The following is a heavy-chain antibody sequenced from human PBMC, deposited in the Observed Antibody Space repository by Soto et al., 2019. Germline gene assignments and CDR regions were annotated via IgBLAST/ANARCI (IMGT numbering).Heavy chain of an antibody. Sequence: QVQLVQSGAEVKKPGSSVKVSCKASGGTFSSYAISWVRQAPGQGLEWMGGIIPIFGTANYAQKFQGRVTITADESTSTAYMELSSPRSEDTAVYYCARDQRISYSSSSLFGMDVWGQGTTVTVSS. J-gene: IGHJ6*02. D-gene: IGHD6-13*01. V-gene: IGHV1-69*01. CDR1: GGTFSSYA. CDR2: IIPIFGTA. CDR3: ARDQRISYSSSSLFGMDV.